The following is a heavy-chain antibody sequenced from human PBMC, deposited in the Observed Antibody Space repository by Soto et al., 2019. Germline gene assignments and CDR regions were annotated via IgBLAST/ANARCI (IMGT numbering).Heavy chain of an antibody. Sequence: PSETLSLTCTVSGGSISSGGSYWSWIRQRPGKGLEWIGYIFYSESTYYTPSLKSRVTISVDTSKNQFSLKLSSVTAADTAVYYCARDCGGFGELSCSQGAFDIWGQGTMDTVSS. D-gene: IGHD3-10*01. J-gene: IGHJ3*02. CDR3: ARDCGGFGELSCSQGAFDI. V-gene: IGHV4-30-4*08. CDR1: GGSISSGGSY. CDR2: IFYSEST.